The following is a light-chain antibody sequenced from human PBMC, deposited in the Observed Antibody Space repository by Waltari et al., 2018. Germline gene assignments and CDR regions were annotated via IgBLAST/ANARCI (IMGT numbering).Light chain of an antibody. V-gene: IGKV3-15*01. CDR1: QSVSSN. CDR3: QQYHKWPFT. J-gene: IGKJ4*01. CDR2: GAS. Sequence: EIVMTQSPATLSVSQGAGATLSCRASQSVSSNLAWYQHKPGQAPRLLINGASTRATGIPGRFSGSWSGTEFSLTIISLQPEDFAVYYCQQYHKWPFTFGGGTKVEIK.